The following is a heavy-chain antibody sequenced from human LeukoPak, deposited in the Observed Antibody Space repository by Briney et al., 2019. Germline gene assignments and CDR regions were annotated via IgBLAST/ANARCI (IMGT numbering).Heavy chain of an antibody. CDR3: ARLGSYHDF. CDR2: VHTSGGS. CDR1: GASISHFY. J-gene: IGHJ4*02. V-gene: IGHV4-4*09. Sequence: KPSETLSLTRAVSGASISHFYWSWIRQTPEKGLEWMGHVHTSGGSTYYPSLKTRLTMSIDTSRSQLSLKLTSVTAADTAVYFCARLGSYHDFWGQGALVTVSS. D-gene: IGHD1-26*01.